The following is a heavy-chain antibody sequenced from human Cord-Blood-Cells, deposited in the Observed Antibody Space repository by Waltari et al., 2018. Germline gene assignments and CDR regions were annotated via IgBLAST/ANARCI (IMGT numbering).Heavy chain of an antibody. D-gene: IGHD7-27*01. CDR1: GGSISSYY. Sequence: QVQLQESGPGLVKPSETLSLTCTVSGGSISSYYWSWIRQPPGKGLEWIGYIYYSGSTNYNPSLKSRVTISVDTSKNQFSLKLSSVTAADMAVYYCARRRLGLGIAYFDYWGQGTLVTVSS. CDR2: IYYSGST. CDR3: ARRRLGLGIAYFDY. J-gene: IGHJ4*02. V-gene: IGHV4-59*08.